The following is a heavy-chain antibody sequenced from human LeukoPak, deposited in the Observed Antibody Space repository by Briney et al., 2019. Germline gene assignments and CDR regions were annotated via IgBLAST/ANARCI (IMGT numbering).Heavy chain of an antibody. CDR3: ARHEGSSSTGY. D-gene: IGHD6-6*01. CDR1: GYSFTSYW. CDR2: IYPGDSDT. V-gene: IGHV5-51*01. Sequence: GESLKISCKGSGYSFTSYWIAWVRQMPGKGLEWMGIIYPGDSDTRYSPSFQDQVTISADKSNNTAYLQWSALKASDTAMYYCARHEGSSSTGYWGQGTLVTVSS. J-gene: IGHJ4*02.